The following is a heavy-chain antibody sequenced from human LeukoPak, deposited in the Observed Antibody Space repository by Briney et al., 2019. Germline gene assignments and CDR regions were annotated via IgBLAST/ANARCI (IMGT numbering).Heavy chain of an antibody. CDR2: ISGSGGST. CDR3: AKVEGSSGHTRLFDY. J-gene: IGHJ4*02. CDR1: GFTFSSYA. V-gene: IGHV3-23*01. Sequence: GGSLRLSYAASGFTFSSYAMSWVRQAPGKGLEWVSAISGSGGSTYYADSVKGRFTISRDNSKNTLYLQMNSLRAEDTAVYYCAKVEGSSGHTRLFDYWGQGTLVTVSS. D-gene: IGHD3-22*01.